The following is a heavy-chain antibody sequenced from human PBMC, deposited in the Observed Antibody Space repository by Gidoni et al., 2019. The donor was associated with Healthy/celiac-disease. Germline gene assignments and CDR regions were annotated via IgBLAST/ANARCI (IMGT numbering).Heavy chain of an antibody. D-gene: IGHD2-15*01. J-gene: IGHJ4*02. CDR2: ISYDGSNK. CDR3: ARWGGSCYS. CDR1: GFTFSSYA. Sequence: QVQLVESGGGVVQPGRSLRLSCAASGFTFSSYAMHWVRQAPGKGLEWVAVISYDGSNKYYADSVKGRFTISRDNSKNTLYLQMNSLRAEDTAVYYCARWGGSCYSWGQGTLVTVSS. V-gene: IGHV3-30-3*01.